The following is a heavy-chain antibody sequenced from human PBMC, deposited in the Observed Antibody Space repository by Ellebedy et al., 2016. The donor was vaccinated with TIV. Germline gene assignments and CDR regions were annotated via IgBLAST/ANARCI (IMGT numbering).Heavy chain of an antibody. V-gene: IGHV5-51*01. CDR2: IYPGDSDT. CDR3: ARRNPVNYYYGMDV. D-gene: IGHD4-17*01. CDR1: GYSFTSYW. J-gene: IGHJ6*02. Sequence: PGGSLRLSCKGSGYSFTSYWIGWVRQMPGKGLEWMGIIYPGDSDTRYSPSFQGQVTISADKSISTAYRQWSSLKASDTAMYYCARRNPVNYYYGMDVWGQGTTVTVSS.